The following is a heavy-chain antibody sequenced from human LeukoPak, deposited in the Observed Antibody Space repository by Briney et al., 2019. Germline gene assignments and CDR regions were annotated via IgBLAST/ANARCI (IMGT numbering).Heavy chain of an antibody. CDR3: ARDPTNSRNWFDP. Sequence: ASVKVSCKASGYTFTRYYIHWVRQAPGQGLEWMGIINPSGGSTNHAQKFQGRVTMTRDTSTSTVYMELSSLRSEDTAIYYCARDPTNSRNWFDPWGQGTLVTASS. CDR2: INPSGGST. D-gene: IGHD4-23*01. V-gene: IGHV1-46*01. CDR1: GYTFTRYY. J-gene: IGHJ5*02.